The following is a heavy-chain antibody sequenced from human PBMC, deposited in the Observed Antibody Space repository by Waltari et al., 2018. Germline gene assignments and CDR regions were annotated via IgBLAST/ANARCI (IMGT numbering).Heavy chain of an antibody. V-gene: IGHV4-34*01. J-gene: IGHJ5*02. D-gene: IGHD2-15*01. CDR1: GGSFSGYY. Sequence: QVQLQQWGAGLLKPSETLSLTCAVYGGSFSGYYWTWIRQPPGKGLEWIGEIHHRGSTNYNPSLKSRVTRSVDTSKNQFSLKLSSVTAADTAVYYCARGTRLGVGGNWFDPWGQGTLVTVSS. CDR3: ARGTRLGVGGNWFDP. CDR2: IHHRGST.